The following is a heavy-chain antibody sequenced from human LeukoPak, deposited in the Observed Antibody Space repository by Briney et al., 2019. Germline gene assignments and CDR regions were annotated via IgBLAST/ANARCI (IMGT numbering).Heavy chain of an antibody. CDR3: ARSPMTVVVAAFNWFAP. CDR1: GFNFYDYA. CDR2: ISWNSGSI. D-gene: IGHD2-15*01. J-gene: IGHJ5*02. V-gene: IGHV3-9*01. Sequence: GGSLRLSCAASGFNFYDYAMHWVGQAPGKGLEWVSGISWNSGSIEYADSVTGRFTISRDNAKNSLYLQMNRLRAEDTALYYCARSPMTVVVAAFNWFAPWGQGTLVTVSS.